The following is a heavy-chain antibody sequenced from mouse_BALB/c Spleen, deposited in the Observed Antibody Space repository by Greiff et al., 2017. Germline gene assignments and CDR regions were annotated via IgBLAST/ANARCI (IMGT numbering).Heavy chain of an antibody. CDR1: GYTFTSYY. CDR2: IYPGNVNT. V-gene: IGHV1S56*01. J-gene: IGHJ1*01. D-gene: IGHD1-1*01. CDR3: ARGSYYGSSHWYFDV. Sequence: QVQLKQSGPELVKPGASVRISCKASGYTFTSYYIHWVKQRPGQGLEWIGWIYPGNVNTKYNEKFKGKATLTADKSSSTAYMQLSSLTSEDSAVYFCARGSYYGSSHWYFDVWGAGTTVTVSS.